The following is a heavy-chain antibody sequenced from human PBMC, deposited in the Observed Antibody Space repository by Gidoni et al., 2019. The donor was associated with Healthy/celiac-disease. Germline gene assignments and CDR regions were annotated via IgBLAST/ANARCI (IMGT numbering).Heavy chain of an antibody. D-gene: IGHD3-10*01. V-gene: IGHV3-23*01. J-gene: IGHJ3*02. CDR2: MSCRGGST. CDR1: GFTFSSYP. CDR3: AKDLIAVSNPSMVRGVITDALDI. Sequence: EVQLLESGGVLVQPVGSLRLSCSSSGFTFSSYPLRWVSQSPGKWLEWVSVMSCRGGSTYDADSVKGRFTISIDNSKNTLELQMNSLRAEDTAVYYCAKDLIAVSNPSMVRGVITDALDIWGQGTMVTVSS.